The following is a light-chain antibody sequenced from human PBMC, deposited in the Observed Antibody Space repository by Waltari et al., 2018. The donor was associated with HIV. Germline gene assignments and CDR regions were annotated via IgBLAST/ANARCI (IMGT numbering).Light chain of an antibody. J-gene: IGLJ2*01. CDR1: HSAIRCYNY. CDR2: EVT. V-gene: IGLV2-8*01. Sequence: QSALTQPPSASGSPGPSVTISCTGTHSAIRCYNYVSWYQQHPGKAPKLVISEVTKRPSGVPDRFSGSKSGTTTSLTVSGLQAEDEADYYCSSYANKNGFYVVFGGGTRLTVL. CDR3: SSYANKNGFYVV.